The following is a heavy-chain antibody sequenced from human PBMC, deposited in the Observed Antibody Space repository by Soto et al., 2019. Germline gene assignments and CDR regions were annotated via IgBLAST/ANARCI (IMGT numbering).Heavy chain of an antibody. CDR1: GGTFSSYA. D-gene: IGHD6-19*01. Sequence: ASVKVSCKASGGTFSSYAISWVRQAPGQGLEWMGGIIPIFGTANYAQKFQGRVTITADESTSTAYMELSSLRSEDTAVYYCARSEQWLVAISQSYGMDVWGQGTTVTVSS. CDR2: IIPIFGTA. V-gene: IGHV1-69*13. CDR3: ARSEQWLVAISQSYGMDV. J-gene: IGHJ6*02.